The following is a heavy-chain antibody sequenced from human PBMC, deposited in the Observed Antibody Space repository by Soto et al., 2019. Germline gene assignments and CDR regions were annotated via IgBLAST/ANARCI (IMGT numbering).Heavy chain of an antibody. D-gene: IGHD6-19*01. CDR2: ISGNGGST. Sequence: EVRLLESGGGLVQPGGSLRLSCAASGFTFSYYAMSWVRQAPGKGLEWVSAISGNGGSTYYADSVKGRFTISRDNSKNTLYLQMNSLRAEDTAVYSCARDSFSSGWYPFDYWGQGTLVTVSS. CDR3: ARDSFSSGWYPFDY. V-gene: IGHV3-23*01. J-gene: IGHJ4*02. CDR1: GFTFSYYA.